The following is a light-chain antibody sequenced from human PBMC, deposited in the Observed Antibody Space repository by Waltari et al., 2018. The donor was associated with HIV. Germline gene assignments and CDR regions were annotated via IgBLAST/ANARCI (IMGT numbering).Light chain of an antibody. V-gene: IGKV1-33*01. J-gene: IGKJ3*01. CDR2: DAS. CDR1: QDINNN. Sequence: DIRMTQSPSSLSAPMGASVTLTCQATQDINNNLNWYQQKTGQAPKLLIYDASVLETGVSSRFTGSGSGTNFTLTITRPQPEDVATYFCQQYNDLPFTFGPGTKV. CDR3: QQYNDLPFT.